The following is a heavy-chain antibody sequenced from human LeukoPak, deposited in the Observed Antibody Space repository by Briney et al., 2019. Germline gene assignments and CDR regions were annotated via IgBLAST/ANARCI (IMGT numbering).Heavy chain of an antibody. Sequence: GGSLRLSCAASGFTFSSYSMNWVRQAPGKGLEWVSSTSSSSSYIYYADSVKGRFTISRDNAKNSLYLQMNSLRAEDTAVYYCAREGIRGYFDYWGQGTLVTVSS. J-gene: IGHJ4*02. V-gene: IGHV3-21*01. D-gene: IGHD3-10*01. CDR3: AREGIRGYFDY. CDR2: TSSSSSYI. CDR1: GFTFSSYS.